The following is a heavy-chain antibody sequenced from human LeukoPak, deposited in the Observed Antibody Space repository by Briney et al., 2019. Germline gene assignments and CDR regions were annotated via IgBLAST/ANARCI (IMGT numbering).Heavy chain of an antibody. V-gene: IGHV4-38-2*02. CDR1: GYSISNGYY. D-gene: IGHD1-14*01. J-gene: IGHJ6*03. Sequence: SETPSLTCTVSGYSISNGYYWVWIRQPPGKGLEWIGSLYHSDSVYYNTALKSRVSMSVDTSKNQFSLKLSFVTAADTAVYYCARHHDSYYYYYIDVWGSGTTVTVSS. CDR2: LYHSDSV. CDR3: ARHHDSYYYYYIDV.